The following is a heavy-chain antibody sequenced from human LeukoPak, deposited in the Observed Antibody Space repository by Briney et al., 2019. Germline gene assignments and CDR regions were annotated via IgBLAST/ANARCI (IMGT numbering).Heavy chain of an antibody. CDR1: GGSFSGYY. J-gene: IGHJ6*03. Sequence: SETLSLTCAVYGGSFSGYYWTWIRQPPGKGLEWIGEINHSGSTNYSPYLKSRVTISVDTSKNQFSLKLSSVTAADTAVYYCARSLFRMYYYYMDVWGKGTTVTVSS. D-gene: IGHD3-10*01. V-gene: IGHV4-34*01. CDR2: INHSGST. CDR3: ARSLFRMYYYYMDV.